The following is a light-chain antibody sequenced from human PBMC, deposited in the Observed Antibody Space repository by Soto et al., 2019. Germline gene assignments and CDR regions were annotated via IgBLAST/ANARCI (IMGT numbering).Light chain of an antibody. CDR3: QQYGNSPGT. Sequence: EIVLTQSPGTLSLYPGERASLSCRASQSVGSNYLAWYRLKPGQSPSLLIYSTSIRAAGIPDRFSGSGSGTEFTLTISRLEPEDFAVYYCQQYGNSPGTFGQGTKVE. V-gene: IGKV3-20*01. CDR1: QSVGSNY. J-gene: IGKJ1*01. CDR2: STS.